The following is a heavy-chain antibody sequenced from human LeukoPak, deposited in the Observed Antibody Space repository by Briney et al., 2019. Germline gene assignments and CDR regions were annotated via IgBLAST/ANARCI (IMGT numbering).Heavy chain of an antibody. J-gene: IGHJ4*02. Sequence: GGSLRLSCEASGFTFSNYWMSWVRQAPGKGLEWVANIKQDGSERYYADSVKGRFTISRDNAKNSLYLQMNSLRAEDTAVYFCATKSVTRYFDYWGQGNLVTVSS. CDR1: GFTFSNYW. CDR2: IKQDGSER. V-gene: IGHV3-7*01. CDR3: ATKSVTRYFDY. D-gene: IGHD4-11*01.